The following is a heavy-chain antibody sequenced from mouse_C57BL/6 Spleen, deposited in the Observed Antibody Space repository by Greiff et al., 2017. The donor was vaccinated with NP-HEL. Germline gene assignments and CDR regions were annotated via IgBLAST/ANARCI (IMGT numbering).Heavy chain of an antibody. J-gene: IGHJ4*01. Sequence: DVKLVESGGDLVKPGGSLKLSCAASGFTFSSYGMSWVRQTPDKRLEWVATISSGGSYTYYPDSVKGRFTISRDNAKNTLYLQMSSLKSEDTAMYYCARQGVMVTPDAMDYWGQGTSVTVSS. CDR2: ISSGGSYT. CDR3: ARQGVMVTPDAMDY. CDR1: GFTFSSYG. V-gene: IGHV5-6*02. D-gene: IGHD2-2*01.